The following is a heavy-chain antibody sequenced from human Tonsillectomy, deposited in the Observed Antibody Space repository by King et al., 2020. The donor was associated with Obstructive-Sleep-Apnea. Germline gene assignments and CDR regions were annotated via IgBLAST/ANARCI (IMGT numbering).Heavy chain of an antibody. Sequence: VQLVESGGGLVKPGGSLRLSCAASGFTFSDYYMSWIRQAPGKGLEWVSYISSSSSYTNYADSVKGRFTISRDNAKNSLYLQINSLRAEDTAVYYCARVGRRGSYDLYGLDYWGQGNLVTVSS. CDR2: ISSSSSYT. CDR3: ARVGRRGSYDLYGLDY. CDR1: GFTFSDYY. J-gene: IGHJ4*02. D-gene: IGHD1-26*01. V-gene: IGHV3-11*06.